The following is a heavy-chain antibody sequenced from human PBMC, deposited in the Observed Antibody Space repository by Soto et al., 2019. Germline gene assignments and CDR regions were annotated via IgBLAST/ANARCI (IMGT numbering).Heavy chain of an antibody. CDR3: ARDWSPGYSGYDFSV. CDR1: GYTFTSYA. D-gene: IGHD5-12*01. Sequence: QVQLVQSGAEVKKPGASVKVSCKASGYTFTSYAMHWVRQAPGQRLEWMGWINAGNGNKKYSQKFQGRVTITRDTSASTAYMELSSLRSEDTAVYYCARDWSPGYSGYDFSVWGQGTMVTVSS. V-gene: IGHV1-3*01. J-gene: IGHJ3*01. CDR2: INAGNGNK.